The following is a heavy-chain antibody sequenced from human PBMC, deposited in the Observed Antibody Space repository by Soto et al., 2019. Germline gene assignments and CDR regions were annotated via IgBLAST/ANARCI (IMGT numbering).Heavy chain of an antibody. D-gene: IGHD2-8*02. Sequence: PSETLSLTCTVSGGSISSYYWSWIRQPPGKGLVWIGYIYYSGSTNYNPSFKCRVTISVDTSKNQFSLKLSSVTAADTAVYYCARYTGGNHDYWGQGTLVTVSS. J-gene: IGHJ4*02. V-gene: IGHV4-59*12. CDR1: GGSISSYY. CDR3: ARYTGGNHDY. CDR2: IYYSGST.